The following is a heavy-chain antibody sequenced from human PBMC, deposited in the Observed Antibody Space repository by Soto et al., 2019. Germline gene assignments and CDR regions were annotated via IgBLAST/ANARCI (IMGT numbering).Heavy chain of an antibody. Sequence: QVQLVESGGGVVQPGRSLRLSCAASGFTFSTYGMHWVRQAPGKGLEWVALITSDESNKFYADSVKGRFTISRDNSKNTLYLQMNSLRAEDTAVYYCPKGWLDPWGQGTLVTVSS. CDR1: GFTFSTYG. J-gene: IGHJ5*02. CDR3: PKGWLDP. V-gene: IGHV3-30*18. CDR2: ITSDESNK.